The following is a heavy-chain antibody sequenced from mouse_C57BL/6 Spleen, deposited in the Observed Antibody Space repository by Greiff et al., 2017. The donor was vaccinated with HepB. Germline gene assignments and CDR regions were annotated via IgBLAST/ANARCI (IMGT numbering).Heavy chain of an antibody. CDR1: GFSLTSYG. CDR2: IWSGRST. CDR3: ARTYYSNPYAMDY. J-gene: IGHJ4*01. D-gene: IGHD2-5*01. Sequence: VMLVESGPGLVQPSQSLSITCTVSGFSLTSYGVHWVRQSPGKGLEWLGVIWSGRSTDYNAAFISRLSISKDNSKSQVFFKMNSLQADDTAIYYCARTYYSNPYAMDYWGQGTSVTVSS. V-gene: IGHV2-2*01.